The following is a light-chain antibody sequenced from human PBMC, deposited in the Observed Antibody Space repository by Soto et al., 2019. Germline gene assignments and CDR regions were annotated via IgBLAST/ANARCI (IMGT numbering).Light chain of an antibody. J-gene: IGKJ1*01. CDR2: DAS. CDR1: QSVSSY. CDR3: QQRSNWPWT. V-gene: IGKV3-11*01. Sequence: EIVLTQSPATLSLSPGERATLSCWASQSVSSYLAWYQHKLGQAPRLLIYDASNRATGIPARFSGSGSGTDFTLTISSLEPEDFAVYYCQQRSNWPWTFGQGTKVEIK.